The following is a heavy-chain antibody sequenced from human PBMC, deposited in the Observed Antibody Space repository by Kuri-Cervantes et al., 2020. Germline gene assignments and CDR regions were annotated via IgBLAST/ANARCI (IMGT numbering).Heavy chain of an antibody. J-gene: IGHJ4*02. CDR2: IYPGDSDT. V-gene: IGHV5-51*01. Sequence: GESLKISCQGSGYSFSDYWIGWVRQMPGKGLEWMGIIYPGDSDTRYSPSFQGQVTISADKSISTAYLQWSSLKASDTAMYYCARLGGGRGTAMDMDYWGQGTLVTVSS. CDR3: ARLGGGRGTAMDMDY. CDR1: GYSFSDYW. D-gene: IGHD5-18*01.